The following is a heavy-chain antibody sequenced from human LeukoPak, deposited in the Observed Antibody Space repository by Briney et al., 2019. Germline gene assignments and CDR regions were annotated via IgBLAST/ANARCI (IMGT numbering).Heavy chain of an antibody. J-gene: IGHJ4*02. D-gene: IGHD3-22*01. Sequence: GESLKISCKGSGYSFTNYWIGWVRQMSGKGLEWMGIIYPGDSDTRYSPSFQGQVTISADKSINTAYLQWSSLKASETAMYYCARRRGVGNDYYYGSFDYWGQGTLVTVSS. V-gene: IGHV5-51*01. CDR3: ARRRGVGNDYYYGSFDY. CDR1: GYSFTNYW. CDR2: IYPGDSDT.